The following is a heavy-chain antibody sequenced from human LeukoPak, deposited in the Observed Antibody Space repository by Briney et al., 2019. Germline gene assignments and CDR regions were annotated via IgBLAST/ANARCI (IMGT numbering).Heavy chain of an antibody. CDR2: IYYSGST. V-gene: IGHV4-61*01. CDR1: GASVSSGSYY. Sequence: SETLSLTCNVSGASVSSGSYYWSWIRQPPGKGLEWIGYIYYSGSTNYNPSLKSRVTISVDTSKNQFSLKLSSVTAADTAVYYCARTTYSSGWKDWGQGTLVTVSS. J-gene: IGHJ4*02. D-gene: IGHD6-19*01. CDR3: ARTTYSSGWKD.